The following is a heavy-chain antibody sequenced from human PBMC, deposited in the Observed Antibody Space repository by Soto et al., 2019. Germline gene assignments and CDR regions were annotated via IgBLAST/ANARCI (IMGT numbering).Heavy chain of an antibody. CDR2: ISWNSGSI. CDR1: GFTFDDYA. D-gene: IGHD6-19*01. Sequence: GGSLRLSCAASGFTFDDYAMHWVRQAPGKGLEWVSGISWNSGSIGYADSVKGRFTISRDNAKNSLYLQMNSLRAEDTALYYCAKSSSGWPSAHEYFQHWGQGTLVTVSS. J-gene: IGHJ1*01. CDR3: AKSSSGWPSAHEYFQH. V-gene: IGHV3-9*01.